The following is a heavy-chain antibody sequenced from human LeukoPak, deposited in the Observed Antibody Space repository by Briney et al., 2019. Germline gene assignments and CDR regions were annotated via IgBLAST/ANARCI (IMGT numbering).Heavy chain of an antibody. D-gene: IGHD3-22*01. CDR1: GGTFSSYA. J-gene: IGHJ6*02. V-gene: IGHV1-69*04. CDR3: ARATQAYDSSGYYRHYYYYGMDV. Sequence: SVKVSCKASGGTFSSYAISWVRQAAGQGLEWMGRIIPILGIANYAQKFQGRVTITADKSTSTAYMELSSLRSEDTAVYYCARATQAYDSSGYYRHYYYYGMDVWGQGTTVTVSS. CDR2: IIPILGIA.